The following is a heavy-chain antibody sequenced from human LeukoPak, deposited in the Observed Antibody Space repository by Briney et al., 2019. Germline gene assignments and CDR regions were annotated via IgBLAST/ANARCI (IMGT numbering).Heavy chain of an antibody. CDR2: IPSGGDYI. Sequence: PGGSLRLSCAASGFTFNTFTMDWVRQAPGKGLEWVSSIPSGGDYIYYADSVKGRFTTSRDNAKNSLSLQLNSLRVEDTAVYYCARGHYDVLAASYKWTPNYWGQGTLVTVSS. V-gene: IGHV3-21*01. D-gene: IGHD3-9*01. CDR1: GFTFNTFT. J-gene: IGHJ4*02. CDR3: ARGHYDVLAASYKWTPNY.